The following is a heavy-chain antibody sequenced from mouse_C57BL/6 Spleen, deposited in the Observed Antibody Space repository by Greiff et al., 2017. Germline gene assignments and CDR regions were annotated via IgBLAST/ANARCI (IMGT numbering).Heavy chain of an antibody. Sequence: QVQLQQSGAELVKPGASVKLSCKASGYTFTSYWMQWVKQRPGQGLEWIGEIDPSDSYTNYNQKFKGKATLTVDTSSSTAYMQLSSLTSEGSAVYYCARLSYGSSYAMDYWGQGTSVTVSS. CDR3: ARLSYGSSYAMDY. V-gene: IGHV1-50*01. D-gene: IGHD1-1*01. J-gene: IGHJ4*01. CDR1: GYTFTSYW. CDR2: IDPSDSYT.